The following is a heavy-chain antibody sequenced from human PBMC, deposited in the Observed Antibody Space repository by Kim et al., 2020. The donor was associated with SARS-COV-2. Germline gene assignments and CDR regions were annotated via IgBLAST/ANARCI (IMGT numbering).Heavy chain of an antibody. CDR2: IKSKTDGGTT. J-gene: IGHJ4*02. D-gene: IGHD3-22*01. V-gene: IGHV3-15*01. Sequence: GGSLRLSCAASGFTFSNAWMSWVRQAPGKGLEWVGRIKSKTDGGTTDYAAPVKGRFTISRDDSKNTLYLQMNSLKTEDTAVYYCTTDRYYDSSGYYSPDYWGQGTLVTVSS. CDR3: TTDRYYDSSGYYSPDY. CDR1: GFTFSNAW.